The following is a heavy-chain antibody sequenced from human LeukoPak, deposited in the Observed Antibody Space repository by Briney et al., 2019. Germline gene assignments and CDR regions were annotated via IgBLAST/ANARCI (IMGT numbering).Heavy chain of an antibody. J-gene: IGHJ6*02. D-gene: IGHD3-10*01. CDR3: AKGLEAGSYYRGGYYYGIDV. Sequence: GGSLRLSCAASGFTFSSYAMSWVRQAPGKGLEWVSAISGSGGSTYYADSVKGRFTISRDNSKNTLYLQMNSLRAEDTAVYYCAKGLEAGSYYRGGYYYGIDVWGQGTTVTVSS. CDR1: GFTFSSYA. CDR2: ISGSGGST. V-gene: IGHV3-23*01.